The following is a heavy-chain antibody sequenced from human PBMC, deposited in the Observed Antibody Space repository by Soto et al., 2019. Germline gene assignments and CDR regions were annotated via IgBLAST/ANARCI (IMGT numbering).Heavy chain of an antibody. CDR2: ISGSGGST. CDR1: GFTFSSYA. J-gene: IGHJ6*02. V-gene: IGHV3-23*01. Sequence: PGGSLRLSCAASGFTFSSYAMTWVRQAPGKGLEWVSVISGSGGSTYFADSVKGRFTITRDNAKNTLYLQMNSLRGEDTALFYCAKDRYGSLEGGMDVWGQGTTVTVSS. CDR3: AKDRYGSLEGGMDV. D-gene: IGHD1-26*01.